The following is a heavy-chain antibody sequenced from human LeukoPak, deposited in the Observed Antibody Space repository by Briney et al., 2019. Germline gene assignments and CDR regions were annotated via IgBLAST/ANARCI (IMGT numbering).Heavy chain of an antibody. V-gene: IGHV3-9*02. D-gene: IGHD6-19*01. Sequence: PGGSLRLSCAASGFTSDDYAMHWVRQAPGKGLEWVSGISWNSGSIGYADSVKGRFTISRDNAKNSLYLQMNSLRAEDTALYYCAKDRFSVAGTPTMLDYWGQGTLVTVSS. CDR1: GFTSDDYA. J-gene: IGHJ4*02. CDR2: ISWNSGSI. CDR3: AKDRFSVAGTPTMLDY.